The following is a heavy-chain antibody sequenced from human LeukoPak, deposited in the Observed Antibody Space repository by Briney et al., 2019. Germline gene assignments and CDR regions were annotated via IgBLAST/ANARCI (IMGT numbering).Heavy chain of an antibody. V-gene: IGHV4-30-2*01. CDR2: IYHSGST. CDR3: ARGIAAAHTDQNDAFDI. CDR1: GGSISSGGYP. Sequence: SQTLSLTCAVSGGSISSGGYPWSGIRQPPGKGLEWVGYIYHSGSTYYNPSLKSRVTISVDRSKNQFSLKLSSVTAADTAVYYCARGIAAAHTDQNDAFDIWGQGTMVTVSS. J-gene: IGHJ3*02. D-gene: IGHD6-13*01.